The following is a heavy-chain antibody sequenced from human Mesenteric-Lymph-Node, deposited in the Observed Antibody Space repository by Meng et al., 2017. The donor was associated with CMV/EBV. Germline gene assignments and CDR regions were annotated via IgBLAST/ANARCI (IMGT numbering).Heavy chain of an antibody. CDR3: ARDRDDFWGGYHDS. CDR2: VYYNGIP. D-gene: IGHD3-3*01. J-gene: IGHJ4*02. CDR1: GGSISSSSYY. Sequence: SETLSLTCTVSGGSISSSSYYWAWIRQPPGKGLEWVGSVYYNGIPYYNPSLKSRVTISVNTSKNQFSLRLSSVTAADTAVYYCARDRDDFWGGYHDSWGQGMLVTVSS. V-gene: IGHV4-39*07.